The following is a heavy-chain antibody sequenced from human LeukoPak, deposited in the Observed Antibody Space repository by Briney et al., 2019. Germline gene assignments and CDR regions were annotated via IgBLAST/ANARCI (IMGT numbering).Heavy chain of an antibody. Sequence: ASETLSLTCTVSGGSISSGDYYWSWIRQPAGKGLEWIGRIYTSGSTNYNPSPKSRVTMSVDTSKNQFSLKLSSVTAADTAVYYCARGVAAAAHDYWGQGTLVTVSS. CDR2: IYTSGST. CDR3: ARGVAAAAHDY. J-gene: IGHJ4*02. D-gene: IGHD6-13*01. V-gene: IGHV4-61*02. CDR1: GGSISSGDYY.